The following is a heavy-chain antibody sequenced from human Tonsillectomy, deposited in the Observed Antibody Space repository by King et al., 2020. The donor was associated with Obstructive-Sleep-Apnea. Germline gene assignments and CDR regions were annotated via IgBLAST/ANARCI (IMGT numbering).Heavy chain of an antibody. Sequence: VQLVESGGGVVQPGRSLRLSCAASGFTFRSYGMHWVRQAPGKGLEWVAAIWYDGSTKYYADSVKGRFTISRDNSKNTLYLQMNSLRVEDTAVYYCVSALGYCSSTSCYEDYWGQGTLVTVSS. V-gene: IGHV3-33*01. CDR1: GFTFRSYG. J-gene: IGHJ4*02. D-gene: IGHD2-2*01. CDR3: VSALGYCSSTSCYEDY. CDR2: IWYDGSTK.